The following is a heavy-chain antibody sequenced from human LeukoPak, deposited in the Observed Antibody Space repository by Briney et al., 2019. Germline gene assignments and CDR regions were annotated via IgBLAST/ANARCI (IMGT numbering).Heavy chain of an antibody. CDR3: ARDRGVRGGSYGTWFDP. CDR1: GGSISSGGYS. CDR2: IYTSGST. J-gene: IGHJ5*02. V-gene: IGHV4-61*02. D-gene: IGHD1-26*01. Sequence: SETLSLTCAVSGGSISSGGYSWSWIRQPPGEGLEWIGRIYTSGSTNYNPSLKSRVTMSVDTSKNQFSLKLSSVTAADTAVYYCARDRGVRGGSYGTWFDPWGQGTLVTVSS.